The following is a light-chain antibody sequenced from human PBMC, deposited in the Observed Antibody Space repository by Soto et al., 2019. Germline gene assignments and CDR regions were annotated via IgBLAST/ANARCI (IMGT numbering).Light chain of an antibody. V-gene: IGLV2-14*01. J-gene: IGLJ1*01. Sequence: QSVLTQPASVSGSPGQSITISCTGTSSDVGGYNYVSWHQQHPGKVPKLMIYDVSYRPSGVSNRVSGSTSGNTASLTISGLQAEDEADYYCRSYTTSSTNVFGTGTKLTVL. CDR1: SSDVGGYNY. CDR3: RSYTTSSTNV. CDR2: DVS.